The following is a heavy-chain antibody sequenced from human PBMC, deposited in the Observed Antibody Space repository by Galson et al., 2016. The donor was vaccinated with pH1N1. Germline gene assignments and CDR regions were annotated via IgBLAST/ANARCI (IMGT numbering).Heavy chain of an antibody. CDR3: ARDSEYSGHEGFH. V-gene: IGHV3-30*04. CDR1: GFTFTSYA. J-gene: IGHJ4*02. D-gene: IGHD5-12*01. Sequence: SLRLSCAASGFTFTSYAMHWVRQAPGKGLEWVAVILYDGTNEYYADSVKGRFTISRDKTQSTVYLQMSSLRTEETAVYYCARDSEYSGHEGFHWAQGTLVIVSS. CDR2: ILYDGTNE.